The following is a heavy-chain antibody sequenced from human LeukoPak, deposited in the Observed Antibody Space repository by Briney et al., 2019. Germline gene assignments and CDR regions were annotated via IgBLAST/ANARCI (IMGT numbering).Heavy chain of an antibody. CDR3: TTGSPPDAFDI. V-gene: IGHV3-15*01. CDR2: IKSKTDGGTT. J-gene: IGHJ3*02. CDR1: GFTFSSYW. Sequence: GGSLRLSCAASGFTFSSYWMSWVRQAPGKGLEWVGRIKSKTDGGTTDYAAPVKGRFTISRDDSKNTLYLQMNSLKTEDTAVYYCTTGSPPDAFDIWGQGTMVTVSS.